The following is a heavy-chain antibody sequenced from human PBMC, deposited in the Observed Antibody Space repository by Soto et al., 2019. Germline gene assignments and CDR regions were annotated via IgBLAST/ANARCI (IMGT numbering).Heavy chain of an antibody. Sequence: QVQLVESGGGVVQPGRSLRLSCAASGFTFSSYGMRWVRQAPGKGLGWVAVISYDGSNKYYADSVKGRFTISRDNSKNTLYLQMNSLRAEATAVYYCAKDLLRPGRAYGMDVWGQGTTVTVSS. D-gene: IGHD6-25*01. CDR2: ISYDGSNK. J-gene: IGHJ6*02. CDR1: GFTFSSYG. V-gene: IGHV3-30*18. CDR3: AKDLLRPGRAYGMDV.